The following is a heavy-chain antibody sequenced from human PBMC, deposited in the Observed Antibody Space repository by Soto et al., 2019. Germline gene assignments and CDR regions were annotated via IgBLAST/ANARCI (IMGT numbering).Heavy chain of an antibody. J-gene: IGHJ6*03. CDR1: GYTFTSYD. CDR3: ARVPLKYYDFWSGYYTGGGDYYYYMDV. V-gene: IGHV1-8*01. D-gene: IGHD3-3*01. CDR2: MNPNSGNT. Sequence: QVQLVQSGAEVKKPGASVKVSCKASGYTFTSYDINWVRQATGQGLEWMGWMNPNSGNTGYAQKFQGRVTMTRNTSISTAYMELSSLRSEDTAVYYCARVPLKYYDFWSGYYTGGGDYYYYMDVWGKGTTVTVSS.